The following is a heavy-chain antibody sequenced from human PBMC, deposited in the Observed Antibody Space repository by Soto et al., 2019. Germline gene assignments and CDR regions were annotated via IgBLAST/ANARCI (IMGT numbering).Heavy chain of an antibody. D-gene: IGHD6-6*01. V-gene: IGHV4-34*01. CDR1: GGCFRGYY. CDR3: KIWQGRAARPREELGYYYYYGMDV. CDR2: INHSGST. J-gene: IGHJ6*04. Sequence: SDTMSLSSAVYGGCFRGYYGSWIRKTQGKGLEWIGEINHSGSTNYNPSLKSRVTISVDTSKNQFSLKLSSVTAADTAVYYCKIWQGRAARPREELGYYYYYGMDVWGEGTTVTVSS.